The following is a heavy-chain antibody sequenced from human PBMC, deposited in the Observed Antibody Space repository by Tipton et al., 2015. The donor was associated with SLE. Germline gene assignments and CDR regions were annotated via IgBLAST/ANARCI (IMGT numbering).Heavy chain of an antibody. D-gene: IGHD1-26*01. V-gene: IGHV4-59*08. CDR2: IYHSGST. CDR3: ARHLDGTYGSHAFDI. CDR1: GDYVRNYY. J-gene: IGHJ3*02. Sequence: TLSLTCTVSGDYVRNYYWSWIRQSPGKALEWIGSIYHSGSTHYNPSLESRVTISVDTSKNQFSLKLSSVTAAETAVYYCARHLDGTYGSHAFDIWGQGTMVTVSS.